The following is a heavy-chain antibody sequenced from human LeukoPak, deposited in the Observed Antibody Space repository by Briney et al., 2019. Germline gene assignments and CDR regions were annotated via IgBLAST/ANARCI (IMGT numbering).Heavy chain of an antibody. V-gene: IGHV3-30*18. Sequence: GGSLRLSCAASGFSFPTYGMHWVRQGPGKGLEWVALISSDASVHYYLDSVKDRFTVSRDNSKNTLYLQMDSLRVDDTAVFYCVKSIVAGTGIFDSWGQGTLVTVSS. D-gene: IGHD1-26*01. J-gene: IGHJ4*02. CDR2: ISSDASVH. CDR3: VKSIVAGTGIFDS. CDR1: GFSFPTYG.